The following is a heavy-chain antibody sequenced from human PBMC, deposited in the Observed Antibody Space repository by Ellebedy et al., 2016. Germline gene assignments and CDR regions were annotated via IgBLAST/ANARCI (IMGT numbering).Heavy chain of an antibody. D-gene: IGHD3-22*01. CDR2: ISSAGSYT. CDR3: AREGGITMIAVIIGADAFDI. Sequence: GESLKISXAASGFTFSEHYMSWIRQPPGKGLEWVSYISSAGSYTDYPDSVKGRFTISRDNAKNSLYLQINSLRAEDTAVYYCAREGGITMIAVIIGADAFDIWGHGTMVTVSS. V-gene: IGHV3-11*06. CDR1: GFTFSEHY. J-gene: IGHJ3*02.